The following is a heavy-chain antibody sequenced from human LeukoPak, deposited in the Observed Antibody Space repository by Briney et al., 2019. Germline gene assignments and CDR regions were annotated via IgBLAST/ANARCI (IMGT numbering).Heavy chain of an antibody. Sequence: PSETLSLTCTVSGGSISSYYWSWIRQPPGKGLEWIGYIYYSGSTNYNPSLKSRVTISVDTSKNQFSLKLSSVTAADTAVYYCARGSTYYYDSSGDLFDYWGQGTLVTVSS. CDR3: ARGSTYYYDSSGDLFDY. CDR2: IYYSGST. J-gene: IGHJ4*02. D-gene: IGHD3-22*01. CDR1: GGSISSYY. V-gene: IGHV4-59*01.